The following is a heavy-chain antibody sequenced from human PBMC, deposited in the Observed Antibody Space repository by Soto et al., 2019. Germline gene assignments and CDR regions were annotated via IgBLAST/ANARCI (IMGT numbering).Heavy chain of an antibody. CDR2: IYYSGST. CDR3: VRDRVGSPIDY. V-gene: IGHV4-59*01. Sequence: QVQLQESGPGLVKPSETLSLTCTVSGGSISSYYWSWIRQPPGKGLEWIGYIYYSGSTNYNPSLKSRVTISVDTSKNQFSLKLSSVTAADTAVYYCVRDRVGSPIDYWGQGTLVTVSS. D-gene: IGHD3-10*01. J-gene: IGHJ4*02. CDR1: GGSISSYY.